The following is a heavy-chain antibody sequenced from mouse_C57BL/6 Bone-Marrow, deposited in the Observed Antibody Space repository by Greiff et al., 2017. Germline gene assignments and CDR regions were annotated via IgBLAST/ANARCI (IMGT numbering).Heavy chain of an antibody. V-gene: IGHV5-6*02. Sequence: EVKLVESGGDLVKPGGSLKLSCAASGFTFSSYGMSWVRQTPDKRLEWVATISSGGSYTYYPDRVKGRFTISRDNAKNTLYLQMSSLKSEDTAMYYCARRGHYYGSRNWYFDVWGTGTTVTVSS. CDR3: ARRGHYYGSRNWYFDV. CDR1: GFTFSSYG. CDR2: ISSGGSYT. J-gene: IGHJ1*03. D-gene: IGHD1-1*01.